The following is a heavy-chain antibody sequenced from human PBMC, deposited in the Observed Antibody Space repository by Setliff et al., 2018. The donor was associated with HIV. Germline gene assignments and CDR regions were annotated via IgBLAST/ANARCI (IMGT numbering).Heavy chain of an antibody. Sequence: KPSEILSLTCTVSGSSISSYYYWSWIRQPAGKGLEWIGRIYTSGNTYYNPSLKSRVTISVDTSKNQFSLKLTSVTAADTAIFYCARRDPQYNYGHFDYWSQGTLVTVSS. CDR2: IYTSGNT. D-gene: IGHD5-18*01. CDR1: GSSISSYYY. CDR3: ARRDPQYNYGHFDY. J-gene: IGHJ4*02. V-gene: IGHV4-4*07.